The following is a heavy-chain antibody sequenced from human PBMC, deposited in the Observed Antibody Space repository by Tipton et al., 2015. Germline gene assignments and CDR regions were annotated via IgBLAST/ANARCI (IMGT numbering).Heavy chain of an antibody. CDR2: IYPGDSDT. Sequence: QLVQSGAEVKKPGESLKISCKTSGYSFTTYWIAWVRLMPGKGLEWMGIIYPGDSDTRYSPSFQGQVTISADKSISTAYLHWSSLKASDTAMYYCARHVSFYYDTHGSDALDIWAQGTMVTVSS. V-gene: IGHV5-51*01. CDR3: ARHVSFYYDTHGSDALDI. CDR1: GYSFTTYW. D-gene: IGHD3-22*01. J-gene: IGHJ3*02.